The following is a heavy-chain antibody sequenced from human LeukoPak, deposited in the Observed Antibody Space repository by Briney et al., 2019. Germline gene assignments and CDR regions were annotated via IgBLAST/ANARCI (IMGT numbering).Heavy chain of an antibody. CDR1: GGSISAYS. Sequence: PSETLSLTCTVSGGSISAYSWSWVRQPAGKALEWIGRIYTDGSTKYNPSLRSRVTMSVDSSKNQFSLRLSSVTAADTAVYYCATSEVGNTKQWDNWGQGTLVTVSS. J-gene: IGHJ4*02. CDR2: IYTDGST. D-gene: IGHD1-26*01. CDR3: ATSEVGNTKQWDN. V-gene: IGHV4-4*07.